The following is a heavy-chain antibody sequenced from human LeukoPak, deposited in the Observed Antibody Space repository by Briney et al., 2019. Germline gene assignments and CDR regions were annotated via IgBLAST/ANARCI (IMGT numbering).Heavy chain of an antibody. CDR2: IYTSGST. CDR3: ARDKGSGAYNIFDS. D-gene: IGHD3-10*01. J-gene: IGHJ4*02. CDR1: GGSICSGSYS. V-gene: IGHV4-61*09. Sequence: PSQTLSLTCTVSGGSICSGSYSWNWIWQPAGKGLGWIGQIYTSGSTNYNPSLKSRVTVSVDTSKNQFSLKLNSVTAADTAVYYCARDKGSGAYNIFDSWGRGTLVTVSS.